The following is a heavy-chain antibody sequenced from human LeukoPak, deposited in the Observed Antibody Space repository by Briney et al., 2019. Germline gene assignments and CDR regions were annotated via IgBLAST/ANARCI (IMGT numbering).Heavy chain of an antibody. J-gene: IGHJ6*03. CDR2: ISSSSSTI. CDR3: ARDRYCSGGTCYFGHYYYYMDV. V-gene: IGHV3-48*01. Sequence: GGSLRLSCAASGFTFSSYSMNWVRQAPGKGLEGVSYISSSSSTIYYADSVKGRFTISRDNAKNSLYLQMNSLRAEDTAVYYCARDRYCSGGTCYFGHYYYYMDVWGKGTTVTVSS. CDR1: GFTFSSYS. D-gene: IGHD2-15*01.